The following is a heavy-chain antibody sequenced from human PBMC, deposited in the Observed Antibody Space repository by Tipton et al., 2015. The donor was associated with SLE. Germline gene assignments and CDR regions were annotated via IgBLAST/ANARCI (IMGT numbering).Heavy chain of an antibody. CDR2: IYYSGST. Sequence: TLSLTCIVSGGITHNYWSWIRQSPGRGLEWIGYIYYSGSTNYNPSLEGRVTMSVDTSKNQFSLRLGSGTAADTAVYYCARLEGDGYKWYFDYWGQGTLVTVST. CDR3: ARLEGDGYKWYFDY. D-gene: IGHD5-24*01. CDR1: GGITHNY. V-gene: IGHV4-59*12. J-gene: IGHJ4*02.